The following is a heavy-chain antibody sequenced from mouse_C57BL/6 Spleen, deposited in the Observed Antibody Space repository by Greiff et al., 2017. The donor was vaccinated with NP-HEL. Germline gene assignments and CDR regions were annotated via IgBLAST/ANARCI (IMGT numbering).Heavy chain of an antibody. CDR3: TSGITTVVAYDY. CDR2: IDPETGGT. Sequence: QVQLQQSGAELVRPGASVTLSCKASGYTFTDYEMHWVKQTPVHGLEWIGAIDPETGGTAYNQKFKGKAILTADKSSSTAYMELRSLTSEDSAVYYCTSGITTVVAYDYWGQGTTLTVSS. D-gene: IGHD1-1*01. J-gene: IGHJ2*01. CDR1: GYTFTDYE. V-gene: IGHV1-15*01.